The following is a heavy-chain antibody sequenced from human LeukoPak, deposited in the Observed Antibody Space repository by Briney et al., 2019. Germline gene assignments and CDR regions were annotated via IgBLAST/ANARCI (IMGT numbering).Heavy chain of an antibody. CDR3: ARPIDGYNAEAFDI. Sequence: LKISCKGSGYSFTSYWIGCVRQMPRKGLEWMGIIYPGDSDTRYSPSFQGQVTISADKSISTAYLQWSSLKASDTAMYYCARPIDGYNAEAFDIWGQGTMVTVSS. CDR1: GYSFTSYW. J-gene: IGHJ3*02. D-gene: IGHD5-24*01. V-gene: IGHV5-51*01. CDR2: IYPGDSDT.